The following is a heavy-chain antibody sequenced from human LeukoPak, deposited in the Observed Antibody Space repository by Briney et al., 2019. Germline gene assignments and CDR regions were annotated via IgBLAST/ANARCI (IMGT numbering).Heavy chain of an antibody. CDR3: ARIRRVRSR. CDR1: GFTFSGCE. Sequence: PGGSLRLSCVVSGFTFSGCEMNWVRQAPGKGLEWVSYISASGSSIYYADSVKGRFTISRDNAKNSLYLQMNSLRAEDTAVYYCARIRRVRSRWGQGTLVTVSS. J-gene: IGHJ4*02. V-gene: IGHV3-48*03. D-gene: IGHD3-10*01. CDR2: ISASGSSI.